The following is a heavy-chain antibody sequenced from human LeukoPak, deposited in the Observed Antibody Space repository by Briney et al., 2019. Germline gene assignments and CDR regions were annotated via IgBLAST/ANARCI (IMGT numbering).Heavy chain of an antibody. CDR3: TRRFDS. CDR1: GFTLSSYS. V-gene: IGHV3-48*02. Sequence: GSLRLSCVASGFTLSSYSMNWVRQAPGKGLEWVSYISDTGSTIAYADSVKGRFTMSRDEAKNSLHLQMNSLRDEDTAVYYCTRRFDSWGQGVLVTVSS. CDR2: ISDTGSTI. J-gene: IGHJ4*02.